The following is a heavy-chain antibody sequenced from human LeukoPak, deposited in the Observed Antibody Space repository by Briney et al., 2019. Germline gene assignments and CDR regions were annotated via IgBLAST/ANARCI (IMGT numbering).Heavy chain of an antibody. CDR1: GFIFSSYE. CDR3: AKVYPLGVTTSLFDY. J-gene: IGHJ4*02. V-gene: IGHV3-23*01. D-gene: IGHD4-17*01. CDR2: ISSSGRTM. Sequence: PGGSLRLSCAASGFIFSSYEMSWVRQAPGKGLEWVSYISSSGRTMYYADSVKGRFTISRDNSKNTLYLQMNSLRAEDTAVYYCAKVYPLGVTTSLFDYWGQGTLVTVSS.